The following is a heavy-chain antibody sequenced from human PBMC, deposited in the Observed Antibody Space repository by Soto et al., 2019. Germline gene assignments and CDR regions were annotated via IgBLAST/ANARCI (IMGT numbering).Heavy chain of an antibody. D-gene: IGHD1-1*01. CDR3: ARERKSTRYYYYMDV. V-gene: IGHV4-34*01. CDR1: GGSFSGYY. CDR2: INHSGST. J-gene: IGHJ6*03. Sequence: SETLSLTCAVYGGSFSGYYWSWIRQPPGKGLEWIGEINHSGSTNYNPSLKSRVTISVDTSKNQFSLKLSSVTAADTAVYYCARERKSTRYYYYMDVWGKGTTVTVSS.